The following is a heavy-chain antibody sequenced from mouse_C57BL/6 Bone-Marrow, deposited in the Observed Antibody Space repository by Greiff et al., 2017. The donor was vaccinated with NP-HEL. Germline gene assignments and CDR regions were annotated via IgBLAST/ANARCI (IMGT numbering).Heavy chain of an antibody. D-gene: IGHD1-1*01. J-gene: IGHJ3*01. CDR2: ISRGSSTI. V-gene: IGHV5-17*01. CDR3: ARGDYYGSSAPFAY. CDR1: GFTFSDYG. Sequence: DVHLVESGGGLVKPGGSLKLSCAASGFTFSDYGMHWVRQAPEKGLEWVAYISRGSSTIYYADTVKGRFTISRDNAKNTLFLQMTSLRSEDTAMYYCARGDYYGSSAPFAYWGQGTLVTVSA.